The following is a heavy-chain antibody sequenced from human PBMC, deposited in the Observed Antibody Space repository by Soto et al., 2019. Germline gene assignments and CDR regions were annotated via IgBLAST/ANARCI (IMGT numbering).Heavy chain of an antibody. CDR3: AREGSPMVRYDSSGPYWGIGAFDI. CDR1: GGTFSSYA. Sequence: QVQLVQSGAEVKKPGSSVKVSCKASGGTFSSYAISWVRQAPGQGLEWMGGIIPIFGTANYAQKFQGRVTITADETMSTAYMELSSLRCQDPAVDYCAREGSPMVRYDSSGPYWGIGAFDIWGQGTMVTVSS. V-gene: IGHV1-69*12. D-gene: IGHD3-22*01. CDR2: IIPIFGTA. J-gene: IGHJ3*02.